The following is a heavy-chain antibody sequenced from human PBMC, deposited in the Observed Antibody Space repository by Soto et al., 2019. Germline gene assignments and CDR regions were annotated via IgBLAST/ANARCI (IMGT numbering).Heavy chain of an antibody. J-gene: IGHJ6*02. Sequence: GGSLRLSCAASGFTFSSYGMHWVRQAPGKGLEWVAVISYDGSNKYYADSVKGRFTISRDNSKNTLYLQMNSLRAEDTAVYYCEKDLIGYDFWSGYYRPPDYYYYGMDVWGQGTTVTVS. D-gene: IGHD3-3*01. CDR1: GFTFSSYG. CDR2: ISYDGSNK. V-gene: IGHV3-30*18. CDR3: EKDLIGYDFWSGYYRPPDYYYYGMDV.